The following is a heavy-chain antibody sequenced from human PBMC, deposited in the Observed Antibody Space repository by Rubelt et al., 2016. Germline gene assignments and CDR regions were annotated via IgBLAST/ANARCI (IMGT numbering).Heavy chain of an antibody. V-gene: IGHV3-7*01. J-gene: IGHJ4*02. CDR2: IKEDGSET. CDR1: GFTFSSYW. D-gene: IGHD4-11*01. Sequence: RLSCAASGFTFSSYWMSWARQAPGKGLEWLANIKEDGSETYHVDSVKGRITISRDNAKNSLYLQMNSLRVEDTAVYYCARVLRGFNSNIDYWGQGTLVIVSS. CDR3: ARVLRGFNSNIDY.